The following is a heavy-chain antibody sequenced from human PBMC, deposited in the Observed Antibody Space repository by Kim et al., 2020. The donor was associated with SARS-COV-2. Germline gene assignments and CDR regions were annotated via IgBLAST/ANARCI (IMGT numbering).Heavy chain of an antibody. J-gene: IGHJ4*02. Sequence: YDGSNKDYADSVKGRFTISRDNSKNTLYLQMNSLRAEDTAVYYCASPVDYWGQGTLVTVSS. V-gene: IGHV3-30*03. CDR3: ASPVDY. CDR2: YDGSNK.